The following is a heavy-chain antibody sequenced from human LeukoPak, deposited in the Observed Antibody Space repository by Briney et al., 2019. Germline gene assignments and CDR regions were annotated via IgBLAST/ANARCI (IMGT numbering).Heavy chain of an antibody. CDR1: GGSFSGYY. V-gene: IGHV4-34*01. CDR3: ARLHQQQLSV. D-gene: IGHD6-13*01. J-gene: IGHJ3*01. CDR2: INHSGST. Sequence: PSETLSLTCAVYGGSFSGYYWSWIRQPPGKGLEWIGEINHSGSTNYNPSLKSRVTISVDTSKNQFSLKLTSVTAADTAVYYCARLHQQQLSVWGQGTLVTVSS.